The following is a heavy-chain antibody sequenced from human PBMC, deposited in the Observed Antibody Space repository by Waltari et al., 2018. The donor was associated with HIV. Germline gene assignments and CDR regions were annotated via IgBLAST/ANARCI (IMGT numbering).Heavy chain of an antibody. V-gene: IGHV3-30*04. CDR3: ARGRASSWSAYQY. D-gene: IGHD3-3*01. CDR1: GFTFSNYA. J-gene: IGHJ4*02. Sequence: QVQLVESGGGVVQPGRSLRLSCEASGFTFSNYAIHWVRQAPGKGLEWVAIISYDGSNKYYGDSVKGRFTISRDDSKNTLYLQMNTLRPEDTAVYYCARGRASSWSAYQYWGQGTLVTVSS. CDR2: ISYDGSNK.